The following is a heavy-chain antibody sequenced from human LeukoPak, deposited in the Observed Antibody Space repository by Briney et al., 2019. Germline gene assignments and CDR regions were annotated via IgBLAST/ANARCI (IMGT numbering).Heavy chain of an antibody. Sequence: PGGSLRLSCTASGFTVSSNYMSGVRQAPGKGLEWGSVIYSGGSTFYADSVKGRFTIFRDNFKKTLYLQMKSLRAEDPGVFFRWRDTGIAAASDYWGQGTLVSVSS. CDR1: GFTVSSNY. V-gene: IGHV3-53*01. CDR3: WRDTGIAAASDY. J-gene: IGHJ4*02. CDR2: IYSGGST. D-gene: IGHD6-13*01.